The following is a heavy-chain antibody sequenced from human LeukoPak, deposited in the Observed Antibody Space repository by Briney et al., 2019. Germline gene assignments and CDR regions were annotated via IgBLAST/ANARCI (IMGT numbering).Heavy chain of an antibody. Sequence: GGSLRLSCAASRFTLSSYAMSWVRQAPGTGLEWVSLIIDDGHTTSYADSVKGRFTISRDNSKNTLFLQMNSLRAEDTAVYYCAKYGGHPLPHYYLDYWGQGTQVTVSS. CDR1: RFTLSSYA. V-gene: IGHV3-23*01. CDR3: AKYGGHPLPHYYLDY. D-gene: IGHD3-16*01. J-gene: IGHJ4*02. CDR2: IIDDGHTT.